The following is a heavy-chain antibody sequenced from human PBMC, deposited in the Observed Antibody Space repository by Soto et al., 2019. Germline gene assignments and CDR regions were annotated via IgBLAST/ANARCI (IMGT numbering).Heavy chain of an antibody. V-gene: IGHV3-23*01. CDR2: ISGSGGNT. Sequence: GGSLRLSCAASGFTFSSYGMHWVRQAPGKGLEWVSAISGSGGNTYYADSVKGRFTISRDNSKNTLYLQMNSLRAEDTAVYYCAKDFGFLEWIVAFDIWGKGKMVTVSS. J-gene: IGHJ3*02. CDR3: AKDFGFLEWIVAFDI. D-gene: IGHD3-3*01. CDR1: GFTFSSYG.